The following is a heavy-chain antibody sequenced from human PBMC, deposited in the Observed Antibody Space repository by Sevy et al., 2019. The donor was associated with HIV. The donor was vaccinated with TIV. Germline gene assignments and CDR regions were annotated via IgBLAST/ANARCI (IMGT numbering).Heavy chain of an antibody. J-gene: IGHJ4*02. CDR2: IDQDGSTK. CDR1: GFTLSSYW. Sequence: GGSLRLSCAASGFTLSSYWMTWVRQAPGKGLEWVANIDQDGSTKDYVDSVKGRFTISRDNAKNSLYLQMDSLRVEDRGVYYCARDLYSGTYSVNYWGQGTLVTVSS. CDR3: ARDLYSGTYSVNY. D-gene: IGHD1-26*01. V-gene: IGHV3-7*01.